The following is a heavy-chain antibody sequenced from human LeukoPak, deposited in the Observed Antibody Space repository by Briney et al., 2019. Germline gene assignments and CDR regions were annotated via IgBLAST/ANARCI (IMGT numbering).Heavy chain of an antibody. CDR1: GFPFSIYG. CDR3: AKGGLYSSGLN. J-gene: IGHJ4*02. D-gene: IGHD6-19*01. V-gene: IGHV3-33*06. CDR2: IWNEGSNK. Sequence: GRSLRLSCAASGFPFSIYGMHWVRQAPGKGLEWVEVIWNEGSNKYYADSVKGRFTISRDNSKNTLYLQMNGLRAQDTAVYYCAKGGLYSSGLNWGQGTLVTVSS.